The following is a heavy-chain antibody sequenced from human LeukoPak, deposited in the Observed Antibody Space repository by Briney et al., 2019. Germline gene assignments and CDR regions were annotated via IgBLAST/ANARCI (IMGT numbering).Heavy chain of an antibody. D-gene: IGHD1-26*01. V-gene: IGHV3-33*01. CDR3: ARGLSGSYYAADY. Sequence: GGSLRLSCEASGFTFSSYGMHWVRQAPGKGLEWVAVIWYDGSNKYYADSVKGRFTISRDNSKNTLYLQMNSLRAEDTAVYYCARGLSGSYYAADYWGQGTLVTVSS. CDR1: GFTFSSYG. CDR2: IWYDGSNK. J-gene: IGHJ4*02.